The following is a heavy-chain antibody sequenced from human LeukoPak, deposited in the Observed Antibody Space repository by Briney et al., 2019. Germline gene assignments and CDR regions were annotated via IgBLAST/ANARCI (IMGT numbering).Heavy chain of an antibody. Sequence: PGRSLRLSCAASGFTFSSYGMHWVRQAPGKGLEWVAVISYDGSNKYYADSVKGRFTISRDNSKNTLYLQMNSLRAEDTAVYYCATQEGSVAAAGSYAFDIWGQGTMVTVSS. J-gene: IGHJ3*02. D-gene: IGHD6-13*01. V-gene: IGHV3-30*03. CDR3: ATQEGSVAAAGSYAFDI. CDR1: GFTFSSYG. CDR2: ISYDGSNK.